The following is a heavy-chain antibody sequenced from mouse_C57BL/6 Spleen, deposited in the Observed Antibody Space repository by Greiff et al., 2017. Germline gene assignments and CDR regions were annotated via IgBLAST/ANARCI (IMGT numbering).Heavy chain of an antibody. CDR1: GYTFTSYW. J-gene: IGHJ4*01. D-gene: IGHD4-1*01. V-gene: IGHV1-50*01. Sequence: QVQLQQPGAELVKPGASVKLSCKASGYTFTSYWMQWVKQRPGQGLEWIGEIDPSDSYTNYNQKCKGKATLTVDTSSSTAYMQLSSLTSEDSAVYYCARGKTGNYWGQGTSVTVSS. CDR3: ARGKTGNY. CDR2: IDPSDSYT.